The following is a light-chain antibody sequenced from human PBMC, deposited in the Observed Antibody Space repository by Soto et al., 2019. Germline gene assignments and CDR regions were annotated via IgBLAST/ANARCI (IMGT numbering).Light chain of an antibody. V-gene: IGLV2-14*01. CDR3: ASYTTSSTYV. J-gene: IGLJ1*01. CDR1: SSDVGGYSY. CDR2: DVS. Sequence: QSVLTQPPSVSAAPGQTVTISCSGTSSDVGGYSYVSWYQQQPGKAPKLVISDVSNRPSGVSDRFSGSKSGNTASLTISGLQTEDEADYYCASYTTSSTYVFGTGTKVTVL.